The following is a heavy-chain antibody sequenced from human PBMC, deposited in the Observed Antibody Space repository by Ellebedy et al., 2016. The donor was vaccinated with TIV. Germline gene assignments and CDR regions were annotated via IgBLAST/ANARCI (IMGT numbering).Heavy chain of an antibody. Sequence: GGSLRLXXKGSGYSFTSYWISWVRQMPGKGLEWMGRIDPSDSYTNYSPSFQGHVTISADKSISTAYLQWSSLKASDTAMYYCARGPLPAADAEYFQHWGQGTLVTVSS. CDR3: ARGPLPAADAEYFQH. D-gene: IGHD2-2*01. CDR2: IDPSDSYT. V-gene: IGHV5-10-1*01. J-gene: IGHJ1*01. CDR1: GYSFTSYW.